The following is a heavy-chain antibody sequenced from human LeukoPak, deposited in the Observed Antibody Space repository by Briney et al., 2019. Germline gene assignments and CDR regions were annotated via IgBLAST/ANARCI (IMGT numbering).Heavy chain of an antibody. CDR3: AKEWLD. CDR2: ISWNSGSI. D-gene: IGHD6-19*01. Sequence: GGSLRLSCAASGFTFDDYAMHWVRQAPGKGLEWVSGISWNSGSIGYADSVKGRFTISRDNAKNSLYLQMNSLRAEDTALYYCAKEWLDWGQGTLVTVSS. V-gene: IGHV3-9*01. J-gene: IGHJ4*02. CDR1: GFTFDDYA.